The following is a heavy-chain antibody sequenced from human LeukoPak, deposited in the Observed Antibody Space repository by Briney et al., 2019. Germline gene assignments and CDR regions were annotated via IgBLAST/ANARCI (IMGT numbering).Heavy chain of an antibody. Sequence: ASVKVSCKASGYTFTGYYMHWVRQAPGQGLEWMGWINPNSGGTNYAQKFQGRVTMIRDTSISTAYMELSRLRSDDTAVYYCARDQWLVQYYFDYWGQGTLVTVSS. V-gene: IGHV1-2*02. CDR1: GYTFTGYY. CDR2: INPNSGGT. D-gene: IGHD6-19*01. J-gene: IGHJ4*02. CDR3: ARDQWLVQYYFDY.